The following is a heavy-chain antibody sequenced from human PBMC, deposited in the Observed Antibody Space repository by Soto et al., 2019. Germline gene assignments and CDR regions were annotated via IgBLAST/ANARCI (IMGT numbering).Heavy chain of an antibody. J-gene: IGHJ5*02. D-gene: IGHD2-21*02. Sequence: PGGSLRLSCVASGFTFSGNVMSWVRQAPGKGPEWISIISGSGGSTYYADSVKGRFTISRDNSNNTLYLQMHSLTAADTAVYYCAKNGCGGDCYSSVAGNWFDPWGQGTLVTVSS. CDR1: GFTFSGNV. CDR3: AKNGCGGDCYSSVAGNWFDP. V-gene: IGHV3-23*01. CDR2: ISGSGGST.